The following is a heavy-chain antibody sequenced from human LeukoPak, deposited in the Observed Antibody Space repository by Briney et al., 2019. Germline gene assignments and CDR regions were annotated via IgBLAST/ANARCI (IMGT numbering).Heavy chain of an antibody. CDR2: IIPIFGTA. CDR1: GGTFSSYA. V-gene: IGHV1-69*13. D-gene: IGHD6-13*01. J-gene: IGHJ4*02. Sequence: SVKVSCKASGGTFSSYAISWVRQAPGQGLEWMGGIIPIFGTANYAQEFQGRVTITADESTSTAYMELSSLRSEDTAVYYCARGVAAAGPTFWGQGTLVTVSS. CDR3: ARGVAAAGPTF.